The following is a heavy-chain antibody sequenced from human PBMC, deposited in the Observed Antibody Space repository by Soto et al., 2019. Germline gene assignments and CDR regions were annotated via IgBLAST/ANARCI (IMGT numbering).Heavy chain of an antibody. Sequence: QVQLVESGGGVVQPGGSVRLWWGGSGFTLMKFGVHWVRHAPGKGPAWVGATSSDGSIQSCGDSVRARVTVYRENSKNSVYPQLSGRRGDDTGVYYCAQGYVSVIHSQFEIWGQGTTVTVSS. CDR3: AQGYVSVIHSQFEI. CDR2: TSSDGSIQ. J-gene: IGHJ3*02. CDR1: GFTLMKFG. V-gene: IGHV3-30*18. D-gene: IGHD2-21*01.